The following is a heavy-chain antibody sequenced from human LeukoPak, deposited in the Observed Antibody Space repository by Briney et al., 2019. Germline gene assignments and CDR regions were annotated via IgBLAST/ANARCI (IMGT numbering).Heavy chain of an antibody. J-gene: IGHJ4*02. Sequence: SGGSLRLSCAASGFTFSDYYMSWIRQAPGKGVEWVSYISSSGSNIYYADSVKGRFTISRDKAKNSMYLQMKSLRAEDTAVYYCARGKQLAYFDYWGQGPLVTVSS. CDR2: ISSSGSNI. V-gene: IGHV3-11*04. D-gene: IGHD6-6*01. CDR1: GFTFSDYY. CDR3: ARGKQLAYFDY.